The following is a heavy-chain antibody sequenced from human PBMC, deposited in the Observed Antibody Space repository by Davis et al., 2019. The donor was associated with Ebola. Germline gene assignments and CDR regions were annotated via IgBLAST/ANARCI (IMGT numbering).Heavy chain of an antibody. D-gene: IGHD3-16*01. CDR3: ARGPTIMGGY. Sequence: PGGSLRLSCAASGFTFSTYGVHWVRQAPGKGLEWVAVISYDGSNKYYADSVKGRFTISRDNSKNTLYLQMNSLRAEDTAVYYCARGPTIMGGYWGQGTLVTVSS. J-gene: IGHJ4*02. CDR2: ISYDGSNK. CDR1: GFTFSTYG. V-gene: IGHV3-30*03.